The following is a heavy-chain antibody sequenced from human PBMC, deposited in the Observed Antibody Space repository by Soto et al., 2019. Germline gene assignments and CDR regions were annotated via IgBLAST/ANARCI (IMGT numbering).Heavy chain of an antibody. J-gene: IGHJ4*02. V-gene: IGHV2-5*02. D-gene: IGHD5-12*01. CDR1: GFSLSTTGVG. CDR2: IFWDDDK. CDR3: AHVGLDGYKVFDS. Sequence: QISLKESGPTLLKPTQTLTLTCTLSGFSLSTTGVGVGWIRQPPGRALEWLALIFWDDDKSYSPSLESRLTITQDTSKNQVVLIMTGMDPVDTATYFCAHVGLDGYKVFDSWGQGTLVTVSS.